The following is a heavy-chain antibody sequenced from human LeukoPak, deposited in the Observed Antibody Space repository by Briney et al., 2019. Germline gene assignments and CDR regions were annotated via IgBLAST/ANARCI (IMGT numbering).Heavy chain of an antibody. J-gene: IGHJ4*02. V-gene: IGHV4-59*01. CDR1: GDSISSYY. CDR3: ASGSSWYCLDY. CDR2: IYYSGST. Sequence: SETLSLTCTVSGDSISSYYWSWIRQPPGKGLEWIGYIYYSGSTNYNPSLKSRVTISVDTSKNQFSLKLSSVTAADTAVYYCASGSSWYCLDYWGQGTLVTVSS. D-gene: IGHD6-13*01.